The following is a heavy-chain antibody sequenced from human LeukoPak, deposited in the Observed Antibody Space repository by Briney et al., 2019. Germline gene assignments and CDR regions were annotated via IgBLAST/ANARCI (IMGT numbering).Heavy chain of an antibody. V-gene: IGHV3-30*02. J-gene: IGHJ4*02. Sequence: PGGSLRLSCAASGFTFSSYGMHWVRQAPGKGLEWVAFIRYDGSNKYYADSVKGRFTISRDNSKNTLYLQMNSLRAEDTAVYYCAKGRIVGAGPIDYWGQGTLVTVSS. CDR2: IRYDGSNK. D-gene: IGHD1-26*01. CDR1: GFTFSSYG. CDR3: AKGRIVGAGPIDY.